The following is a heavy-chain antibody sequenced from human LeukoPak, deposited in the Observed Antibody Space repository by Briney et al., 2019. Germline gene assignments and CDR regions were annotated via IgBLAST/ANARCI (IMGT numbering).Heavy chain of an antibody. Sequence: SETLSLTCAVYGGSFSGYYWSWIRQPPGKGLEWIGEINHSGSTNYNPSLKSRVTISVDTSKNQFSLKLSSVTAADTAVYYCARGYYYGSGSYYPYWGQGTLVTVSS. CDR1: GGSFSGYY. V-gene: IGHV4-34*01. J-gene: IGHJ4*02. CDR3: ARGYYYGSGSYYPY. CDR2: INHSGST. D-gene: IGHD3-10*01.